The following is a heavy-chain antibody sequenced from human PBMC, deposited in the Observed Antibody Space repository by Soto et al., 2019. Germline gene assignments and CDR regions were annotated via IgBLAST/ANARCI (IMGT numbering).Heavy chain of an antibody. CDR3: ARHPYRIAAPPRSWFDP. CDR1: GGSISSSSYY. D-gene: IGHD6-6*01. Sequence: SETLSLTCTVSGGSISSSSYYWGWIRQPPGEGLEWIGSIYYSGSTYYNPSLKSRVTISLDTSKNQFSLKLSSVTAADTAVYYCARHPYRIAAPPRSWFDPWGQGTLVTVS. CDR2: IYYSGST. V-gene: IGHV4-39*01. J-gene: IGHJ5*02.